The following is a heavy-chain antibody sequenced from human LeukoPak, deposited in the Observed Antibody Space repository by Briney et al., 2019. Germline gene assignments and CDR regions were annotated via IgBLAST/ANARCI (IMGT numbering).Heavy chain of an antibody. D-gene: IGHD6-6*01. CDR3: ARGAREGSSIAGRRTYYFDY. J-gene: IGHJ4*02. CDR1: GGSISSGGYY. Sequence: SETLSLTCTVSGGSISSGGYYWSWIRQHPGKGLEWIGYIYYSWSTYYNPSLKSRVTISVYTSKNQFSLKLSSVTAADTAWYYCARGAREGSSIAGRRTYYFDYWGQGTLVTVSS. CDR2: IYYSWST. V-gene: IGHV4-31*03.